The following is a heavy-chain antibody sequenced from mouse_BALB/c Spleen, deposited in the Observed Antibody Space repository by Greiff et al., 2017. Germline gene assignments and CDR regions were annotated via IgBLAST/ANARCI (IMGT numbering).Heavy chain of an antibody. CDR2: ISYDGSN. CDR3: ARDRGYGSSYVGAMDY. CDR1: GYSITSGYY. V-gene: IGHV3-6*02. D-gene: IGHD1-1*01. Sequence: VQLKESGPGLVKPSQSLSLTCSVTGYSITSGYYWNWIRQFPGNKLEWMGYISYDGSNNYNPSLKNRISITRDTSKNQFFLKLNSVTTEDTATYYCARDRGYGSSYVGAMDYWGQGTSVTVSS. J-gene: IGHJ4*01.